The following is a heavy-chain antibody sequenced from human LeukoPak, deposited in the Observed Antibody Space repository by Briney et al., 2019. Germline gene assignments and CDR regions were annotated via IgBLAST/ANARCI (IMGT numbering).Heavy chain of an antibody. D-gene: IGHD2-2*01. V-gene: IGHV3-9*01. CDR2: ISWNSNSM. J-gene: IGHJ6*02. CDR3: ARDRVPLIVVVPAALTAYGMDV. CDR1: GFTFDDYA. Sequence: PGGSLRLSCAASGFTFDDYAMHWVRQVPGRGLEWVSGISWNSNSMGYADSVKGRFTISRDNAKNSLYLQMNSLRAEDTAVYYCARDRVPLIVVVPAALTAYGMDVWGQGTTVTVSS.